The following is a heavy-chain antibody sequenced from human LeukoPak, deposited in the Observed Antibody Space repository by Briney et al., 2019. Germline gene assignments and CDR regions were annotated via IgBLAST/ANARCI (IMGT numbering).Heavy chain of an antibody. CDR3: ARAGSYKDFYYFEY. CDR1: GYTFTGYY. Sequence: ASVKVSCKASGYTFTGYYMHWVRQVPGQGLEWMGWINPNSGGTNYAQKFQGRVTMTRDTSISTAYMELSRLRSDDTAVYYCARAGSYKDFYYFEYWGQGTLVTVSS. D-gene: IGHD1-26*01. CDR2: INPNSGGT. J-gene: IGHJ4*02. V-gene: IGHV1-2*02.